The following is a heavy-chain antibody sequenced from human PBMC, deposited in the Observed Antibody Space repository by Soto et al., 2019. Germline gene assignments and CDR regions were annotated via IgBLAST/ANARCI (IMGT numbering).Heavy chain of an antibody. V-gene: IGHV4-34*01. J-gene: IGHJ5*02. Sequence: QVQLQQWGAGLLKPSETLSLTCAVYGGSFSGYYWSWIRQPPGKGLEWIGEINHSGSTNYNPSHKGRVTISVDRSKMKFSLKLSSVTAADTAVYYCAREGRCFDWLGDGFDPWGQGTLVTVSS. CDR2: INHSGST. CDR3: AREGRCFDWLGDGFDP. CDR1: GGSFSGYY. D-gene: IGHD3-9*01.